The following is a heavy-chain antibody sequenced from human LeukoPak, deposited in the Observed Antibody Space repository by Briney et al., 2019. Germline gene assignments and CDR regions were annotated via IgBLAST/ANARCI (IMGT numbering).Heavy chain of an antibody. V-gene: IGHV3-21*01. CDR1: GFTFSSYS. CDR3: ARSDDYVWGSYRWLDY. CDR2: ISSSSSYI. D-gene: IGHD3-16*02. Sequence: GGSLRLSCAASGFTFSSYSMNWVRQAPGKGLEWVSSISSSSSYIYYADSVKGRFTISRDNAKNSLYLQMNSLRAEDTAVYYCARSDDYVWGSYRWLDYWGQGTLVTVSS. J-gene: IGHJ4*02.